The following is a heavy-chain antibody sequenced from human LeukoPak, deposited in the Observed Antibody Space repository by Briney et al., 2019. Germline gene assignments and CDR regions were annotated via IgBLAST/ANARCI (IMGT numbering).Heavy chain of an antibody. CDR1: GGSFSGYY. CDR3: ARGPSRIQSYLPFFDH. V-gene: IGHV4-34*09. CDR2: IYYSGNS. D-gene: IGHD5-18*01. Sequence: SETLSLTCAVYGGSFSGYYWSWIRQRSGKGLEWLGHIYYSGNSYYNPSLASRISISVDTSENQFSLDLTSLTAADTAVYYCARGPSRIQSYLPFFDHWGQGALVTAS. J-gene: IGHJ4*02.